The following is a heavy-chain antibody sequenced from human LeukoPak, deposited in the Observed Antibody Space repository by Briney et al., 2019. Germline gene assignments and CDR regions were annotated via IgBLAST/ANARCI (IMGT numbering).Heavy chain of an antibody. Sequence: PSETLSLTCAVYGGSFSGYYWSWIRQPPGKGLEWIGEINHSGSTNYNPSLKSRVTISVDTSKNQFSLKLSSVTAADTAVYYCARRTQIWGQGTLVTVSS. CDR2: INHSGST. CDR1: GGSFSGYY. V-gene: IGHV4-34*01. J-gene: IGHJ4*02. CDR3: ARRTQI.